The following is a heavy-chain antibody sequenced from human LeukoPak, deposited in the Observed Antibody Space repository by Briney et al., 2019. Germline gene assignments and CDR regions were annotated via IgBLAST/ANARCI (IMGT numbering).Heavy chain of an antibody. Sequence: GGSLILSCAASGFTFSSYAMHWVRQAPGKGLEYVSAISSNGGSTYYANSVKGRFTISRDNSKNTLYLQMGSLRAEDMAVYYCARSAEQYSSGWYYFDYWGQGTLVTVSS. CDR1: GFTFSSYA. V-gene: IGHV3-64*01. D-gene: IGHD6-19*01. CDR3: ARSAEQYSSGWYYFDY. CDR2: ISSNGGST. J-gene: IGHJ4*02.